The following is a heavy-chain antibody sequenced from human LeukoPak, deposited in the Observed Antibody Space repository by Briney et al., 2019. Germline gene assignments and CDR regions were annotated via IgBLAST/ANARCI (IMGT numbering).Heavy chain of an antibody. Sequence: GGSLRLSCAASGLIFSTSSMNWVRQAPGKGLEWVSSISSSSSYIYYADSVKGRFTISRDNAKNSLYLQMNSLRVEDTAVYYCARGAYYDYWGQGTLVTVSS. D-gene: IGHD3-22*01. CDR3: ARGAYYDY. V-gene: IGHV3-21*01. J-gene: IGHJ4*02. CDR1: GLIFSTSS. CDR2: ISSSSSYI.